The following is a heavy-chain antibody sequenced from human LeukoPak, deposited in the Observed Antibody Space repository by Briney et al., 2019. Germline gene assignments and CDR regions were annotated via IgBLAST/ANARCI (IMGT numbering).Heavy chain of an antibody. CDR3: LAVAGYYYYYMDV. Sequence: SETLSLTCAVYGGSFSGYYRSWIRQPPGKGLEWIGEINHSGSTNYNPSLKSRVTISVDTSKNQFSLKLSSVTAADTAVYYCLAVAGYYYYYMDVWGKGTTVTVSS. CDR2: INHSGST. J-gene: IGHJ6*03. V-gene: IGHV4-34*03. CDR1: GGSFSGYY. D-gene: IGHD6-19*01.